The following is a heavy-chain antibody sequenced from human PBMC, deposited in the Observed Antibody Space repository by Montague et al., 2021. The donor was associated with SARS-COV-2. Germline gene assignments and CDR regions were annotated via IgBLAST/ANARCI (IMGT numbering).Heavy chain of an antibody. CDR2: IYHNGKT. Sequence: SETLSLTCAVSGGSITNTRYCWGWIRPPPGKALEWIGSIYHNGKTYYNPSLERRALLSIDTSKNQFSLRLSSVIASDTAVYYCAVELNYFFDYWGQGFLVSVSS. J-gene: IGHJ4*02. CDR3: AVELNYFFDY. CDR1: GGSITNTRYC. D-gene: IGHD1-7*01. V-gene: IGHV4-39*01.